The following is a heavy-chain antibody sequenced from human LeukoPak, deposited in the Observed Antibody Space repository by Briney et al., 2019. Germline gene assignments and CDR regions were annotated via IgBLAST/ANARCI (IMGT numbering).Heavy chain of an antibody. CDR1: GYSFTTYS. J-gene: IGHJ4*02. CDR3: ARRVAGLDY. Sequence: GESLKISCKGSGYSFTTYSIAWVRQMPGRGLEWMGIISPGDSHTRYSPSFQGQVTISADKSISTAYLQWSSPKASDTAMYYCARRVAGLDYWGQGTLVTVSS. CDR2: ISPGDSHT. V-gene: IGHV5-51*01. D-gene: IGHD6-19*01.